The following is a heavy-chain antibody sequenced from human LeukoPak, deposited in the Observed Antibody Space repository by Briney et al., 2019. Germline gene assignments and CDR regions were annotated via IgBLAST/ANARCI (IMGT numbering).Heavy chain of an antibody. Sequence: PSETLSLTCTVSGGSISSYYWSWIRQPPGKGLEWIGYIYYSGSTNYNPSLKSRVTISVDTSKNQFSLKLSSVTAADTAVYYCARHSQWGDAFDIWGQGTMVTVSS. V-gene: IGHV4-59*08. CDR2: IYYSGST. CDR1: GGSISSYY. J-gene: IGHJ3*02. CDR3: ARHSQWGDAFDI. D-gene: IGHD6-19*01.